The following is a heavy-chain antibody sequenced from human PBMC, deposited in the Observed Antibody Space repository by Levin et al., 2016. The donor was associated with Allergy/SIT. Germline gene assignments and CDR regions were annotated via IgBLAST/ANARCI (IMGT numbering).Heavy chain of an antibody. V-gene: IGHV4-59*01. CDR3: ARDKIGRKSIVGATGNWFDP. J-gene: IGHJ5*02. CDR1: GGSISSYY. CDR2: IYYSGST. D-gene: IGHD1-26*01. Sequence: SETLSLTCTVSGGSISSYYWSWIRQPPGKGLEWIGYIYYSGSTNYNPSLKSRVTISVDTSKNQFSLKLSSVTAADTAVYYCARDKIGRKSIVGATGNWFDPWGQGTLVTVSS.